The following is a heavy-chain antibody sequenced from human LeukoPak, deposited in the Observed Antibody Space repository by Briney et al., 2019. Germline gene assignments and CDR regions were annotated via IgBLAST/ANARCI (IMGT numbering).Heavy chain of an antibody. CDR1: GFTFSSYA. CDR3: AKDVRYYYGSGTPIGANFDY. Sequence: GGSLRLSCAASGFTFSSYAMSWVRQAPGKGLEWVSAISGSGGGTYYADSVKGRFTISRDNSKNTLYLQMNSLRAEDTAVYYCAKDVRYYYGSGTPIGANFDYWGQGTLVTVSS. D-gene: IGHD3-10*01. J-gene: IGHJ4*02. CDR2: ISGSGGGT. V-gene: IGHV3-23*01.